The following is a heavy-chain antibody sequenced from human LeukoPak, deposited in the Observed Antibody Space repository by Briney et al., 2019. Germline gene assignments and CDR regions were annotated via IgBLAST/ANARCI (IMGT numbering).Heavy chain of an antibody. J-gene: IGHJ5*02. V-gene: IGHV4-31*03. CDR3: ARSGAYAVAGDR. CDR2: IYYSGST. CDR1: GGSISSGGDY. Sequence: SQTLSLTCTVSGGSISSGGDYWSWIRQHPGKGLEWIGYIYYSGSTYYNPSLKSRVTISVDTSKNQFSLKLSSVTAADTAAYYCARSGAYAVAGDRWGQGTLVTVSS. D-gene: IGHD6-19*01.